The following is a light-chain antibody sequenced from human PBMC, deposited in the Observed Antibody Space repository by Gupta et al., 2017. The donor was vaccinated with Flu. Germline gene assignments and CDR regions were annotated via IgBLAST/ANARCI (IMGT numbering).Light chain of an antibody. J-gene: IGKJ4*01. CDR3: QQYNNWPLLT. V-gene: IGKV3-15*01. Sequence: ERATLSCRASQSVSSNLAWYQQKPGQAPRILIYGASTRATGIPARFSGSGSGTEFTLTISSLQSEDFAVYYCQQYNNWPLLTFGGGTKVEIK. CDR1: QSVSSN. CDR2: GAS.